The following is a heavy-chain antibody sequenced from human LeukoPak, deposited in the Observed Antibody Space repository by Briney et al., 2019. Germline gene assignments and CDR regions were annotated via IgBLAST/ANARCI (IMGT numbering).Heavy chain of an antibody. D-gene: IGHD2-2*01. CDR3: ARAPYRYCSSTSCRFFDH. Sequence: PSETLSLTCTVSGGSISSGDYYWSWIRQPPGKGLEWIGYIYYSGSTYYNPSLKSRVTISVDTSKNQFSLKLSSVTAADTAVYYCARAPYRYCSSTSCRFFDHWGQGTLVTVSS. J-gene: IGHJ4*02. V-gene: IGHV4-30-4*01. CDR1: GGSISSGDYY. CDR2: IYYSGST.